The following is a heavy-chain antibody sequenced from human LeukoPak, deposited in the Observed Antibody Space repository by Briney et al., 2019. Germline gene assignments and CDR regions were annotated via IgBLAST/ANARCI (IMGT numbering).Heavy chain of an antibody. V-gene: IGHV3-30*04. CDR2: ISYDGSNK. Sequence: GGSLRPSCAASGFTFSSYAMHWVRQAPGKGLEWVAVISYDGSNKYYADSVKGRFTISRDKSKNTLYLQMNSLRAEDTAVYYCARDYLLWFGESYGMDVWGQGTTVTVSS. D-gene: IGHD3-10*01. CDR1: GFTFSSYA. CDR3: ARDYLLWFGESYGMDV. J-gene: IGHJ6*02.